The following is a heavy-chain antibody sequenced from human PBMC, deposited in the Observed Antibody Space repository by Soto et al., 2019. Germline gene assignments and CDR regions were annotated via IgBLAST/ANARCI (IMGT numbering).Heavy chain of an antibody. Sequence: GASVKVSCKASGYTFTSYYMHWVRQAPGQGLEWMGIINPSGGSTSYAQKFQGRVTMTRDTSTSTVYMELSSLRSEGTAVYYCARVGRESSSWYWFDYWGQGTLVTVSS. CDR2: INPSGGST. D-gene: IGHD6-13*01. CDR3: ARVGRESSSWYWFDY. CDR1: GYTFTSYY. V-gene: IGHV1-46*01. J-gene: IGHJ4*02.